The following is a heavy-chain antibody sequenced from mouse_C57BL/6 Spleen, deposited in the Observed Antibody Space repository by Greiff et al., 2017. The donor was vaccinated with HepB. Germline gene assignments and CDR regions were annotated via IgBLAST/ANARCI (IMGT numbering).Heavy chain of an antibody. V-gene: IGHV1-22*01. CDR3: ARNGFDYEGAFAY. CDR2: INPNNGGT. CDR1: GYTFTDYN. D-gene: IGHD2-4*01. J-gene: IGHJ3*01. Sequence: EVQLQQSGPELVKPGASVKMSCKASGYTFTDYNMHWVKQSHGKSLEWIGYINPNNGGTSYNQKFKGKATLTVNKSSSTAYMELRSLTSEDSAVYYCARNGFDYEGAFAYWGQGTLVTVSA.